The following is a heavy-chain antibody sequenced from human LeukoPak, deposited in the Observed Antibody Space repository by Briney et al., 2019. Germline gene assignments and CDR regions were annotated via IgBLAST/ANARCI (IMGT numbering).Heavy chain of an antibody. CDR3: VRVGDFWSGYPNYYYGMDV. V-gene: IGHV3-66*02. D-gene: IGHD3-3*01. J-gene: IGHJ6*02. Sequence: GGSLRLSCAASGFTVSSNYMSWVRQAPGQGLEWVSVIYSGGSTYYADSVKGRFTISRDNSKNTLYLQMNSLRAEDTAVYYCVRVGDFWSGYPNYYYGMDVWGQGTTVTVSS. CDR1: GFTVSSNY. CDR2: IYSGGST.